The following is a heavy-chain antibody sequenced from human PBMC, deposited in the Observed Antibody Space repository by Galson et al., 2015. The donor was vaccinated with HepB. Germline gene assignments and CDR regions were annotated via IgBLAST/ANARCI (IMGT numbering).Heavy chain of an antibody. CDR2: IIPILGIA. J-gene: IGHJ4*02. CDR1: GGTFSSYA. Sequence: SVKVSCKASGGTFSSYAISWVRQAPGQGLEWMGRIIPILGIANYAQKFQGRVTITADKSTSTAYMELSSLRSEDTAVYYCARGIPLEYYFDYWGQGTLVTVSS. CDR3: ARGIPLEYYFDY. V-gene: IGHV1-69*04. D-gene: IGHD5-18*01.